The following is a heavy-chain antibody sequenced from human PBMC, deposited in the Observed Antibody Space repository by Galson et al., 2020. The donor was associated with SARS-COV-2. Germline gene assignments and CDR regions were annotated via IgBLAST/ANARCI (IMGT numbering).Heavy chain of an antibody. V-gene: IGHV1-8*01. J-gene: IGHJ6*03. CDR1: GYTSTSYD. CDR3: ARGRSITIFGVVNYYYMDV. Sequence: ASVKVSCKASGYTSTSYDINWVRQATGQGLEWMGWMNPNSGNTGYAQKFQGRVTMTRNTSISTAYMELSSLRSEDTAVYYCARGRSITIFGVVNYYYMDVWGKGTTVTVSS. D-gene: IGHD3-3*01. CDR2: MNPNSGNT.